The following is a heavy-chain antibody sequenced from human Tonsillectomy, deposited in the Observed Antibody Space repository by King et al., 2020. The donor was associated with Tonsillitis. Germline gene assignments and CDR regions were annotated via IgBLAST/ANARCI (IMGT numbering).Heavy chain of an antibody. D-gene: IGHD2-8*01. CDR1: GGSFRSYV. J-gene: IGHJ3*02. V-gene: IGHV1-69*12. Sequence: QLVQSGAEVKKPGSSVKVSCKASGGSFRSYVTSWVRQAPRQGLEWMGGIIPMYGTTYYAQRFQDRVTITADESTSTAYMELSSLTSEDTAVYYCARLVSLDAVDIWGQGTKVTVSS. CDR3: ARLVSLDAVDI. CDR2: IIPMYGTT.